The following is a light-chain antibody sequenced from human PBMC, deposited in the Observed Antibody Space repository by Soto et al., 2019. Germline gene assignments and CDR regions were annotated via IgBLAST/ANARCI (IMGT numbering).Light chain of an antibody. CDR1: QSVSSSY. CDR3: QQYGTSVLT. Sequence: EIVLTQSPGTLSLSPGERATLSCRASQSVSSSYLAWYQQKPGQAPRLLIYDASSRATGIPDRFSGSGSGTDFTINIGRLEPEDFAVYYCQQYGTSVLTFGGGTKVEIK. V-gene: IGKV3-20*01. CDR2: DAS. J-gene: IGKJ4*01.